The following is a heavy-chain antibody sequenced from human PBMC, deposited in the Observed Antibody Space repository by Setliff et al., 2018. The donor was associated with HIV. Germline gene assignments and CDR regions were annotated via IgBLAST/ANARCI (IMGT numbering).Heavy chain of an antibody. Sequence: PSETLSLTCTVSGGSISSSSYYWGWIRQPPGKGLEWIGSTYYSGSTYYNPSLKSRVTISVDKSKNQFSLKLTSVTAADTAVYYCARDQSIAARYLFDPWGQGTLVTVSS. CDR2: TYYSGST. CDR3: ARDQSIAARYLFDP. J-gene: IGHJ5*02. D-gene: IGHD6-6*01. V-gene: IGHV4-39*07. CDR1: GGSISSSSYY.